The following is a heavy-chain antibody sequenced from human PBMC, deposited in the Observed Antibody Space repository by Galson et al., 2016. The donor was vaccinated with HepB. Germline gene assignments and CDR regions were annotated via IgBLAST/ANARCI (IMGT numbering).Heavy chain of an antibody. V-gene: IGHV3-30*18. CDR1: GITFRSYS. CDR2: ISYDGSEK. D-gene: IGHD3-10*01. CDR3: AKEGVRGVLPAEYLQH. J-gene: IGHJ1*01. Sequence: SLRLSCAVSGITFRSYSMHWVRQAPGKGLEWVAVISYDGSEKYYADSVKGRFTISRDNSKNTLYLQMSSLRAADTAVYYCAKEGVRGVLPAEYLQHWGQGTLVTVSS.